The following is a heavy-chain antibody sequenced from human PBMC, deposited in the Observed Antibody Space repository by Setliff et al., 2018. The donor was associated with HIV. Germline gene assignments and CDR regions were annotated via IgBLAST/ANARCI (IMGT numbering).Heavy chain of an antibody. V-gene: IGHV4-61*09. Sequence: SETLSLTCTVSDDSIGAGSRCWSWIRQPAGRGLEWIGHICTSGSTNYNPCLKSRVTISVDTSRNQFSLKLISVTAADTAVYYCARTPYYYDSSGYYMDVWGKGTTVTVSS. CDR3: ARTPYYYDSSGYYMDV. CDR1: DDSIGAGSRC. CDR2: ICTSGST. J-gene: IGHJ6*03. D-gene: IGHD3-22*01.